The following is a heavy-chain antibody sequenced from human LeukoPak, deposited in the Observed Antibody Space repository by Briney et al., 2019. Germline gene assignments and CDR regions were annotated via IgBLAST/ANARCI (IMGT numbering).Heavy chain of an antibody. CDR3: AGGGVSGTYYRHFDN. V-gene: IGHV6-1*01. D-gene: IGHD1-26*01. Sequence: SQTLSLTCVVSGDSFSSNSAAWNWIRQSPSIGLEWLRRTYYRSKWYSNYAVSVKSRITINPDTSKNQFSLQLNSVTPEDTAVYYCAGGGVSGTYYRHFDNWGQGTLVTVSS. CDR1: GDSFSSNSAA. J-gene: IGHJ4*02. CDR2: TYYRSKWYS.